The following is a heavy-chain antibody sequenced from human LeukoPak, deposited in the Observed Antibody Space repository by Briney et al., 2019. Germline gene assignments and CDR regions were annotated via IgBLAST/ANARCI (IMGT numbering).Heavy chain of an antibody. CDR1: GFTFSSYS. D-gene: IGHD1-26*01. CDR2: ISSSSSYI. V-gene: IGHV3-21*01. Sequence: GSLRLSCAASGFTFSSYSMNRVRQAPGKGLEWVSSISSSSSYIYYADSVKGRFTISRDNAKNSLYLQMNSLRAEDTAVYYCARDGWELLSAAFDYWGQGTLVTVSS. J-gene: IGHJ4*02. CDR3: ARDGWELLSAAFDY.